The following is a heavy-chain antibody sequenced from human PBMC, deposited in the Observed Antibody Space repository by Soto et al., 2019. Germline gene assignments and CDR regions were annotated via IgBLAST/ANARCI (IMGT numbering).Heavy chain of an antibody. J-gene: IGHJ6*02. CDR3: AKDLTAAVTPTYYYYYGMDV. V-gene: IGHV3-30*18. CDR2: ISYGGSNK. CDR1: RFTFSSYG. Sequence: VGSLRLSCAASRFTFSSYGMHWVRQAPGKGLEWVAVISYGGSNKYYADSVKGRFTISRDNSKNTLYLQMNRLRAEDTAVYYCAKDLTAAVTPTYYYYYGMDVWGQGTTVTVSS. D-gene: IGHD6-13*01.